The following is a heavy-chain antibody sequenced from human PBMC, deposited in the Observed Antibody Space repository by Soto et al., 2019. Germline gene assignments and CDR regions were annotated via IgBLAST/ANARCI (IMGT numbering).Heavy chain of an antibody. CDR3: ARIALGHYYDSSGYFDY. D-gene: IGHD3-22*01. CDR1: GFSLSTSGMC. J-gene: IGHJ4*02. CDR2: IDWDDDK. Sequence: SGPTLVNPTQTLTLTCTFSGFSLSTSGMCVSWIRQPPGKALEWLALIDWDDDKYYSTSLKTRLTISKDTSKNQVVLTMTNMDPVDTATYYCARIALGHYYDSSGYFDYWGQGTLVTVSS. V-gene: IGHV2-70*01.